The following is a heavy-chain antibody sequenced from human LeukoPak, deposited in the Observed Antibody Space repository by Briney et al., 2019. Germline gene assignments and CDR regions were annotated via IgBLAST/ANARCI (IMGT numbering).Heavy chain of an antibody. CDR3: ARATIAAAGLDY. D-gene: IGHD6-13*01. J-gene: IGHJ4*02. Sequence: FQGRVTMTRDTSISTAYMELSRLRSDDTAVYYCARATIAAAGLDYWGQGTLVTVSS. V-gene: IGHV1-2*02.